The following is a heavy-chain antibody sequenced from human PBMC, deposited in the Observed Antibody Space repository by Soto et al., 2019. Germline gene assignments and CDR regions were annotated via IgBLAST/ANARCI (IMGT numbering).Heavy chain of an antibody. CDR2: IYYSGST. CDR3: ARHLLMTYYYDSSGYYYDY. D-gene: IGHD3-22*01. V-gene: IGHV4-39*01. Sequence: SETLSLTCTVSGGSISSSSYYWGWIRQPPGKGLEWIGSIYYSGSTYYNPSLKSRVTISVDTSKNQFSLNLSSVTAADTAVYYCARHLLMTYYYDSSGYYYDYWGQGTLVTVSS. CDR1: GGSISSSSYY. J-gene: IGHJ4*02.